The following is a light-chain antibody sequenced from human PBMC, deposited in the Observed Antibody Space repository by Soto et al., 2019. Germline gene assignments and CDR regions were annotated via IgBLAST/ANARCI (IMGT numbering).Light chain of an antibody. CDR2: DVN. CDR1: SSDVGAYIF. Sequence: QSVLTQPPSASGSPGQSVTISCTGTSSDVGAYIFVSWYQQHPGKAPKLMVYDVNRRPPGVPDRFIGSKSGNTASLTVSGLKAEDEADYYCVSFAGGTYVFGTGTKLTVL. V-gene: IGLV2-8*01. J-gene: IGLJ1*01. CDR3: VSFAGGTYV.